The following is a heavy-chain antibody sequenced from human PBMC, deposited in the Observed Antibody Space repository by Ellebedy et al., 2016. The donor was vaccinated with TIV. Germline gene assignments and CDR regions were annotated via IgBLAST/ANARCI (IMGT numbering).Heavy chain of an antibody. J-gene: IGHJ5*02. Sequence: GGSLRLXXAASGFTFSSYGMHWVRQAPGKGLEWVAVIWYDGSNKYYADSVKGRFTISRDNSKNTLYLQMNSLRAEDTAVYYCARAKLWFGRGDWFDPWGQGTLVTVSS. CDR3: ARAKLWFGRGDWFDP. D-gene: IGHD3-10*01. V-gene: IGHV3-33*01. CDR1: GFTFSSYG. CDR2: IWYDGSNK.